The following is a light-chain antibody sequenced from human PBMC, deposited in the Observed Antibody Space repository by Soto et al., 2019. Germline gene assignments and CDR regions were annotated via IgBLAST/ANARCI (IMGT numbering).Light chain of an antibody. CDR3: QQRNNWPLT. Sequence: EIVLTQSPGTLSLSPGERATLSCRASQSLSNNYLAWYQQKPGQAPRLLIYGASNRATGIPDRFSGSGSGTDFTLTISRLEPEDFAVYYCQQRNNWPLTFGGGTKVDIK. J-gene: IGKJ4*02. V-gene: IGKV3D-20*02. CDR2: GAS. CDR1: QSLSNNY.